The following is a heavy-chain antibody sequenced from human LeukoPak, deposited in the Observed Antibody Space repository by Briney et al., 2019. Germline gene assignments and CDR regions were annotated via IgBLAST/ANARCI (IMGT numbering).Heavy chain of an antibody. V-gene: IGHV3-23*01. J-gene: IGHJ4*02. CDR1: GFTFSTYT. CDR2: IGSSGGGI. Sequence: GGSLRLSCAASGFTFSTYTMYWVRHPPGKGLEWVSIIGSSGGGIHYADSVKGRFTISRDNSKNALYLQMNSLRVEDTAVYYAIDPNWGTHSWGQGVLVTVSS. D-gene: IGHD7-27*01. CDR3: IDPNWGTHS.